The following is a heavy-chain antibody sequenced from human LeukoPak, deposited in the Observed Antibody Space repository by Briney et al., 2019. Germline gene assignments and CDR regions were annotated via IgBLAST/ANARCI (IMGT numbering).Heavy chain of an antibody. CDR2: ISVDGSNK. CDR1: GFPFSSTW. CDR3: AKGTHSSSGGYYFDY. D-gene: IGHD6-13*01. V-gene: IGHV3-30*18. Sequence: GGSLRLSCTASGFPFSSTWMTWVCQAPGKGLEWVAGISVDGSNKYYADSVKGRFTISRDNSKNTLYLQMNSLRAEDTAVYHCAKGTHSSSGGYYFDYWGQGTLVTVSS. J-gene: IGHJ4*02.